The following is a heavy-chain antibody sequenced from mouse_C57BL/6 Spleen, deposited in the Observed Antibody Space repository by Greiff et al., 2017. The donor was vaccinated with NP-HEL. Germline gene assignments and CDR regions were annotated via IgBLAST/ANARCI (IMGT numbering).Heavy chain of an antibody. Sequence: QVQLQQSGAELVKPGASVKLSCKASGYTFTSYWMHWVKQRPGQGLEWIGMIHPNSGSTNYNEKFKSKATLTVDKSSSTAYMQLSSLTSEDSAVYYCARSGIYDYDGYWYFDVWGTGTTVTVSS. J-gene: IGHJ1*03. CDR3: ARSGIYDYDGYWYFDV. V-gene: IGHV1-64*01. D-gene: IGHD2-4*01. CDR1: GYTFTSYW. CDR2: IHPNSGST.